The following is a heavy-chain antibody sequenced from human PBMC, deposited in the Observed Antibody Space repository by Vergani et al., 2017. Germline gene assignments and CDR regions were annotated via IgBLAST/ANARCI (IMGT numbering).Heavy chain of an antibody. CDR3: ARVGTSSNRDYFDY. J-gene: IGHJ4*02. Sequence: QVQLVQSGAEVKKPGASVKVSCKASGYTFTDYFMHRVRQAPGQGLEWMGWINPNSGGTNYAQKFQGRVTMTRDTSISTAYMELSNLRSDDTAVYYCARVGTSSNRDYFDYWVQGTLVTVSS. D-gene: IGHD2-2*01. V-gene: IGHV1-2*02. CDR1: GYTFTDYF. CDR2: INPNSGGT.